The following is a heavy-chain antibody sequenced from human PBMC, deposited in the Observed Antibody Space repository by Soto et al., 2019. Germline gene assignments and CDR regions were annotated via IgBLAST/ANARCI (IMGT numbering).Heavy chain of an antibody. D-gene: IGHD3-10*01. V-gene: IGHV2-26*01. Sequence: QVTLKESGPVLVKPTETLTLTCTVSGFSLSNARMGVSWICQPPEKPLEWLEHIFSNDEKSYSTSLKSRLTISQDTSESQVVLTMTNRDPVDTATDYCARIRWSGEGFWVYSWFDPWDKGTLVTVSS. J-gene: IGHJ5*02. CDR3: ARIRWSGEGFWVYSWFDP. CDR2: IFSNDEK. CDR1: GFSLSNARMG.